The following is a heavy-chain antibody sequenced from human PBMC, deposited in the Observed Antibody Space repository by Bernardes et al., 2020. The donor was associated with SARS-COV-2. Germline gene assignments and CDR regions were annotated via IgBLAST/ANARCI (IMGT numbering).Heavy chain of an antibody. CDR3: ARVVGWGSSSGRGWFDT. Sequence: ASVKVSCKASGYVSGYTFATFGVAWVRQAPGQGLEWMGWISSNNGNTNYAQNLQGRVTMTTDTSTSTAHMELRSLTSDDTAVYYCARVVGWGSSSGRGWFDTWGQGTLVTVSS. CDR1: GYTFATFG. D-gene: IGHD6-6*01. J-gene: IGHJ5*02. V-gene: IGHV1-18*01. CDR2: ISSNNGNT.